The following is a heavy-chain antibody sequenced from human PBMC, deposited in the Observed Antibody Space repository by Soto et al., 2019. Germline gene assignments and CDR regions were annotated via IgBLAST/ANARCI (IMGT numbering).Heavy chain of an antibody. CDR1: GFTFSSYA. J-gene: IGHJ6*02. CDR2: ISGSGGST. CDR3: AKDPIKSAYYYGMDV. V-gene: IGHV3-23*01. Sequence: GGSLRLSCAASGFTFSSYAMSWVRQAPGKGLEWVSAISGSGGSTYYADSAKGRFTISRDNSKNTLYLQMNSLRAEDTAVYYCAKDPIKSAYYYGMDVWGQGTTVTASS.